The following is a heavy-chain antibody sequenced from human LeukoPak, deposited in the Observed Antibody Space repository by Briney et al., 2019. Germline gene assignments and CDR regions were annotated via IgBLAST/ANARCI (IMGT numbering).Heavy chain of an antibody. D-gene: IGHD3-10*01. V-gene: IGHV1-18*01. Sequence: ASVKVSCKASGYTFTSYGISWVRQAPGQGLEWMGWISAYNGNTNYAQKLQGRVTMTTDTSTSTAYMELRSLRSDDTAVYYCARAGRITMVRGPKVDYWGQGTLVTVSS. CDR2: ISAYNGNT. CDR1: GYTFTSYG. J-gene: IGHJ4*02. CDR3: ARAGRITMVRGPKVDY.